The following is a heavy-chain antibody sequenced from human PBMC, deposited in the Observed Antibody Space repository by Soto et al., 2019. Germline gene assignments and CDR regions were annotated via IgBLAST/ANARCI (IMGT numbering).Heavy chain of an antibody. CDR2: IYHSGSN. Sequence: SETLSLTCAVSGGSISSGGYSWSWIPQPPGQGLEWIGYIYHSGSNYYNPSLKSRVTISVVRSKNQFSLKLSSVTAADTAVYYCARDRGSSLCGMDVWGQGTTVTVSS. CDR1: GGSISSGGYS. D-gene: IGHD1-26*01. CDR3: ARDRGSSLCGMDV. J-gene: IGHJ6*02. V-gene: IGHV4-30-2*01.